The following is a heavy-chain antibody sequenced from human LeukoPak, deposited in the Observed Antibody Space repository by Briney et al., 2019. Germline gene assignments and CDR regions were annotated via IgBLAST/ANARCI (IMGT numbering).Heavy chain of an antibody. D-gene: IGHD2-21*01. CDR3: ARGWQLGGDLGDAFDI. CDR1: GGTFSSYT. V-gene: IGHV1-69*13. CDR2: IIPIFGTT. J-gene: IGHJ3*02. Sequence: ASVKVSRKTSGGTFSSYTITWVRQAPGQGLEWMGGIIPIFGTTNYAQKFQGRVTITADESTSTAYMELSSLRSEDTAVYYCARGWQLGGDLGDAFDIWGQGTMVTVSS.